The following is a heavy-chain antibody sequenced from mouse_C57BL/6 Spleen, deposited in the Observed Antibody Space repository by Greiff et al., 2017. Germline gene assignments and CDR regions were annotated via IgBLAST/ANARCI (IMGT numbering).Heavy chain of an antibody. CDR1: GYTFTSYW. CDR2: IDPSDSYT. J-gene: IGHJ2*01. Sequence: QVQLQQPGAELVKPGASVKLSCKASGYTFTSYWMQWVKQRPGQGLEWIGEIDPSDSYTNYNQKFKGKATLPVDTSSSTAYMQRSSLTSEDSAVYYCARLWDYDGYWGQGTTLTVAS. D-gene: IGHD2-4*01. CDR3: ARLWDYDGY. V-gene: IGHV1-50*01.